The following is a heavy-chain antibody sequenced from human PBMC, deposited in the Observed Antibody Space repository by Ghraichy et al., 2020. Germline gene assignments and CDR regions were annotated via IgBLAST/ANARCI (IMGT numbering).Heavy chain of an antibody. CDR1: GGSISSSSYY. D-gene: IGHD3-10*01. CDR3: AAQYYYGSGSYNY. V-gene: IGHV4-39*01. Sequence: ESLNIACTVSGGSISSSSYYWGWIRQPPGKGLEWIGSIYYSGSTYYNPSLKSRVTISVDTSKNQFSLKLSSVTAADTAVYYCAAQYYYGSGSYNYWGQGTLVTVSS. CDR2: IYYSGST. J-gene: IGHJ4*02.